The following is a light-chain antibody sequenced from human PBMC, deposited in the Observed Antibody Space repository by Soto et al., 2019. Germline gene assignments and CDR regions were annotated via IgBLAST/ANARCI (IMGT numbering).Light chain of an antibody. Sequence: IQLTQSPSSLSASVGDRVSITCRASQDIKTYLAWYQQKQGKAPKRLISGTFTLQSGVPSRFNGSGSGTDFTLTISRLQPEDFATYYCQHLNNYPPFTFGPGTKVDLE. CDR1: QDIKTY. CDR3: QHLNNYPPFT. J-gene: IGKJ3*01. CDR2: GTF. V-gene: IGKV1-9*01.